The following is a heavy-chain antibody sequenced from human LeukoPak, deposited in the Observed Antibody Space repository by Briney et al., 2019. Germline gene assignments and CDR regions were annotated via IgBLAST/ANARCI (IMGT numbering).Heavy chain of an antibody. CDR3: ARDPFDP. V-gene: IGHV4-34*01. J-gene: IGHJ5*02. CDR2: INHSGST. CDR1: GGSFSGYY. Sequence: SETLSLTCAVYGGSFSGYYWSWIRQPPGKGLEWIGEINHSGSTNYNPSLKSRVTISVDTSKNQFSLKLSSVTAADTAVYYCARDPFDPWGQGTLVTVSS.